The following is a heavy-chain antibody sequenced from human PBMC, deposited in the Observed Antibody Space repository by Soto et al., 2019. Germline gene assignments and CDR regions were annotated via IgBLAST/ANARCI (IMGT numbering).Heavy chain of an antibody. CDR3: EKGGRAEYYDTSGYLDS. V-gene: IGHV3-23*01. D-gene: IGHD3-22*01. CDR2: ISGTGTIT. CDR1: GFTFSSYA. J-gene: IGHJ4*02. Sequence: EVQLLESGGALVQPGGSLRLSCAASGFTFSSYAMSWVRQAPGKGLECVSTISGTGTITHYSDSVKGRFTISRDNSINMVYLQVNSLRAEDTAVYYCEKGGRAEYYDTSGYLDSWGQGTVVNVAS.